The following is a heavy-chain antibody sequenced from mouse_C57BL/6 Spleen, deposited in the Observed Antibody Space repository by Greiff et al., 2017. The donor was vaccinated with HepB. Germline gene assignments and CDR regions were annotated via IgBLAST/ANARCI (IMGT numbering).Heavy chain of an antibody. CDR2: IDPENGDT. D-gene: IGHD3-2*02. CDR1: GFNIKDDY. Sequence: EVQLQQSGAELVRPGASVKLSCTASGFNIKDDYMHWVKQRPEQGLEWIGWIDPENGDTEYASKFQGKATITADTSSNTAYLQLSSLTSEDTAVYYCTTRGDSSGYGAMDYWGQGTSVTVSS. CDR3: TTRGDSSGYGAMDY. J-gene: IGHJ4*01. V-gene: IGHV14-4*01.